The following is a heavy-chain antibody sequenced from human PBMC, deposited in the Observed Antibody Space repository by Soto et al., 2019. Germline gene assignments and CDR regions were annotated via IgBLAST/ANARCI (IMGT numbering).Heavy chain of an antibody. V-gene: IGHV4-59*01. CDR2: IYHSGNT. CDR1: GGSIRNYY. D-gene: IGHD3-10*01. Sequence: SETLSLTCTVSGGSIRNYYWTWIRQPPGKGLEWIGYIYHSGNTKFNPSLKSRVTISLDTSKNQVSLKLSSVTAADTAVYYCAREHMVRGVVRWFDPWGQGTLVTVSS. CDR3: AREHMVRGVVRWFDP. J-gene: IGHJ5*02.